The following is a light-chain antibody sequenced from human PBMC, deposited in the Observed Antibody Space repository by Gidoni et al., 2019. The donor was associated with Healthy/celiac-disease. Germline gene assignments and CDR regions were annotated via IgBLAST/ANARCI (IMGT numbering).Light chain of an antibody. V-gene: IGKV3-11*01. CDR2: DAS. CDR1: QSVSSY. Sequence: EIVLTQSPATLSLSPGERATLSCRASQSVSSYLAWYQQKPGQAPRLLIYDASNRATGIPARFIGSGSGTDFTLTISSLEPEDFAVYYCQQRSNWPPVKTFGQXTKVEIK. CDR3: QQRSNWPPVKT. J-gene: IGKJ1*01.